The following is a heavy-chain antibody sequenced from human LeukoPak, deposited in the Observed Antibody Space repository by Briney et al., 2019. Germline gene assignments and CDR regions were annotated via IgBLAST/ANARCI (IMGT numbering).Heavy chain of an antibody. Sequence: SETLSLTCTVSGGSISSYYWSWIRQPPGKGLEWIGYIYYSGSTNYNPSLKSRVTISVDTSKNQFSLKLSSVTAADTAVYYCARDSSSVWDNYGMDVWGQGTTVTVPS. CDR3: ARDSSSVWDNYGMDV. CDR1: GGSISSYY. CDR2: IYYSGST. V-gene: IGHV4-59*01. J-gene: IGHJ6*02. D-gene: IGHD2-2*01.